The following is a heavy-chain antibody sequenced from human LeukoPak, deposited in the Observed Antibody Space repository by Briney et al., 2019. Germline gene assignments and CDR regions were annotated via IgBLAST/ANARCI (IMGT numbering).Heavy chain of an antibody. J-gene: IGHJ4*02. Sequence: GGSLRLSCAASGFTFSIYNMNWVRRATRKGLEWVSSISSSSSYIYYADSVKGRFTTSRDNAKNSLYLQMNSLRAEDTAVYYCPRDYYDAHDYWGQGTLVTVSS. CDR1: GFTFSIYN. V-gene: IGHV3-21*01. D-gene: IGHD3-22*01. CDR3: PRDYYDAHDY. CDR2: ISSSSSYI.